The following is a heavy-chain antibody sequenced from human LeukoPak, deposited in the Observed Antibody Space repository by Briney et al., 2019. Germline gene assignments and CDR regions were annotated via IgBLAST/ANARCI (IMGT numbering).Heavy chain of an antibody. J-gene: IGHJ4*02. Sequence: ASVKVSCKASGYTFTGYYMLWVRQAPGQRLEWMGWINPNSGGTNYAQKFQGRVTMTRDTSISTAYMELSRLRSDDTAVYYCARNSYGFTVDYWGQGTLVTVSS. V-gene: IGHV1-2*02. D-gene: IGHD5-18*01. CDR3: ARNSYGFTVDY. CDR1: GYTFTGYY. CDR2: INPNSGGT.